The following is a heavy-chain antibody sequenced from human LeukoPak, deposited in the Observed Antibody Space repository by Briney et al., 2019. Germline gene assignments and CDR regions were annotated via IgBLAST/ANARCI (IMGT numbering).Heavy chain of an antibody. CDR2: ISGSGGST. D-gene: IGHD1-26*01. J-gene: IGHJ4*02. CDR3: AKDWWELDY. CDR1: GFTFSNFG. Sequence: GGTLRLSCAASGFTFSNFGMSWVRQAPGKGLEWVSAISGSGGSTYYADSVKGRFTISRDNSKNTLYLQMNSLRAEDTAVYYCAKDWWELDYWGQGTLVTVSS. V-gene: IGHV3-23*01.